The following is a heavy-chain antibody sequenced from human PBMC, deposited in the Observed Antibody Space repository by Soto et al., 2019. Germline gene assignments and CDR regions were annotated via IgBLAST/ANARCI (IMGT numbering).Heavy chain of an antibody. CDR2: INAGNGNT. CDR3: ARDLTNMLLGPDSYHYYVMDV. J-gene: IGHJ6*02. Sequence: ASVKVSCKASGYTFTSYAMHWVRQAPGQRLEWMGWINAGNGNTKYSQKFQGRVTITRDTSASTAYMELSSLRSEDTAVYYCARDLTNMLLGPDSYHYYVMDVWGQGTTVT. V-gene: IGHV1-3*01. CDR1: GYTFTSYA. D-gene: IGHD2-8*01.